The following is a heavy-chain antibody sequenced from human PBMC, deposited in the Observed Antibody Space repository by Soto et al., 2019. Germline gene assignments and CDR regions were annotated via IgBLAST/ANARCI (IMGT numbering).Heavy chain of an antibody. V-gene: IGHV6-1*01. CDR2: TYYRSKWYN. Sequence: PSQTLSLTCAISGDSVSSNSAAWNWIRQSPSRGLEWLGRTYYRSKWYNYYAVSVKSRITINPDTSKNQFSLQLNSVTPEDTAVYYCARDHCTNGVCYGGGFDYWGQGTLVTVSS. D-gene: IGHD2-8*01. J-gene: IGHJ4*02. CDR3: ARDHCTNGVCYGGGFDY. CDR1: GDSVSSNSAA.